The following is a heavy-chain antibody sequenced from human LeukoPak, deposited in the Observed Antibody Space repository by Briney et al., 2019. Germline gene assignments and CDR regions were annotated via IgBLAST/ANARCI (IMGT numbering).Heavy chain of an antibody. V-gene: IGHV3-53*01. CDR3: ARGTHCSSTSCYDQFDY. Sequence: GGSLRLSCAASGFTVSSNYMNWVRQAPGKGLEWVSVIYSGGSTYYADSVKGRFTISRDNSENTLYLQMNSLRAEDTAVYYCARGTHCSSTSCYDQFDYWGQGTLVTVSS. D-gene: IGHD2-2*01. CDR2: IYSGGST. CDR1: GFTVSSNY. J-gene: IGHJ4*02.